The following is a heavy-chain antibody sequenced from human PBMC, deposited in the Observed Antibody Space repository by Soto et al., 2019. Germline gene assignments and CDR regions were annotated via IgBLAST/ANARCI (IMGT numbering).Heavy chain of an antibody. Sequence: QVQLQESGPGLVKPSQTLSLTCTVSGDSISSGGYYWSCIRQHPGKGLEWIGYIYDNGGAYYIPSITRRLVISVDRSENQFSLRLSSVPAADTAVYYCARVKGGTTRGAFDSWGQGTLVTVSS. J-gene: IGHJ4*02. V-gene: IGHV4-31*03. D-gene: IGHD1-7*01. CDR1: GDSISSGGYY. CDR2: IYDNGGA. CDR3: ARVKGGTTRGAFDS.